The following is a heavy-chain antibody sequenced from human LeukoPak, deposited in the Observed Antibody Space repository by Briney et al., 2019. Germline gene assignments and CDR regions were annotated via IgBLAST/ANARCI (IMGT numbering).Heavy chain of an antibody. CDR2: IYYSGST. Sequence: SETLSLTCTVSGGSISSSSYYWGWIRQPPGKGLEWVGSIYYSGSTNYNPSLKSRVTISVDTSKNQFSLKLSSVTAADTAVYYCARGLDYYGSGSYYEFDYWGQGTLVTVSS. V-gene: IGHV4-39*07. J-gene: IGHJ4*02. CDR3: ARGLDYYGSGSYYEFDY. D-gene: IGHD3-10*01. CDR1: GGSISSSSYY.